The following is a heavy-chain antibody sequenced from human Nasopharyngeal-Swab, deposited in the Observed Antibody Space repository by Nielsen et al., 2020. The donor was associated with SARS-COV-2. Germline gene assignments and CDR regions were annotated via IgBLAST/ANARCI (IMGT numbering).Heavy chain of an antibody. CDR1: GYTFYAYN. V-gene: IGHV1-2*06. J-gene: IGHJ4*02. CDR2: INPNNGGT. CDR3: AREGADL. Sequence: ASVKVSCKPSGYTFYAYNMHWVRQAPGQGLEWMGRINPNNGGTNYAQRFQGRVTMTWDTSISTAHMEVTRLTSDDTAMYYCAREGADLWGQGTLVTVSS. D-gene: IGHD3-16*01.